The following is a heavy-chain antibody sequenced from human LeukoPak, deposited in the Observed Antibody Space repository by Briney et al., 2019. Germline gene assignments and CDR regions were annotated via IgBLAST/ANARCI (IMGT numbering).Heavy chain of an antibody. CDR2: IYYSGST. V-gene: IGHV4-59*01. Sequence: SETLSLTCTVSGGSISNYYWSWIRQPPGKGLEWIGYIYYSGSTNYTPSLKSRVTISVDTSKNQFSLNLSSVTAADTAVYYCARVGNYYFDYWGQGTLVTVSS. CDR3: ARVGNYYFDY. J-gene: IGHJ4*02. D-gene: IGHD5-24*01. CDR1: GGSISNYY.